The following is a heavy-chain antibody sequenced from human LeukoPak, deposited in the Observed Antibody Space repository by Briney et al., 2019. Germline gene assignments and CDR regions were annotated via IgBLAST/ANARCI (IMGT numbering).Heavy chain of an antibody. CDR1: GFTFSNYV. J-gene: IGHJ4*02. Sequence: GGSLRLSCAASGFTFSNYVMSWVRQAPGKGLEWVSYINHNGEMIFYPDFVKGRFTISRDNAKNSLYLQMNSLRDEDTAVYYCARDDYYGSGTYFDYWGQGTLVTVSS. CDR3: ARDDYYGSGTYFDY. V-gene: IGHV3-48*02. CDR2: INHNGEMI. D-gene: IGHD3-10*01.